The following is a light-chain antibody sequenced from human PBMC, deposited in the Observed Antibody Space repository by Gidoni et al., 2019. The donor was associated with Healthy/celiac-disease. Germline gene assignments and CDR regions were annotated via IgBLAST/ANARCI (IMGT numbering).Light chain of an antibody. J-gene: IGKJ2*01. CDR2: DAS. CDR1: QSVSSY. Sequence: EIVLTQSPATLSLSPGERATLSCRASQSVSSYLAWYQQKPGQAPRLLIYDASNRATGIPARFSGSWSGTDFTPTISSLEPEDFAGYYCQQRSKWPPMYTFGQGTKLEIK. V-gene: IGKV3-11*01. CDR3: QQRSKWPPMYT.